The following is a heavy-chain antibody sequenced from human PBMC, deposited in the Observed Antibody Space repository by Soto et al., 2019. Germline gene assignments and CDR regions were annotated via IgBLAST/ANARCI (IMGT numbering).Heavy chain of an antibody. CDR1: GGSISSSNW. Sequence: SETLSLTCAVSGGSISSSNWWSFVRQPPGKRLEWIGEIYHSGSTDYNPSLKSRVTISVDKSKNQFSLKLSSVTAADTAVYYCAFDSSSSGMDYWGQGTLVTVSS. CDR2: IYHSGST. V-gene: IGHV4-4*02. CDR3: AFDSSSSGMDY. D-gene: IGHD6-6*01. J-gene: IGHJ4*02.